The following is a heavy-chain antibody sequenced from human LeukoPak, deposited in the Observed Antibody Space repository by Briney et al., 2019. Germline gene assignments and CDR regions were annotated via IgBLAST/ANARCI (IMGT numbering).Heavy chain of an antibody. D-gene: IGHD4-11*01. CDR3: ARSDYNDYRGLGF. Sequence: ASVKVSCKASGYTFTSYAMHWVRQAPGQRLEWMGWINAGNGNTKYSQKFQGRVTMTRDTSTSTVYMELSSLTSDDTAVYFCARSDYNDYRGLGFWGQGTLVTVS. J-gene: IGHJ4*02. CDR1: GYTFTSYA. CDR2: INAGNGNT. V-gene: IGHV1-3*01.